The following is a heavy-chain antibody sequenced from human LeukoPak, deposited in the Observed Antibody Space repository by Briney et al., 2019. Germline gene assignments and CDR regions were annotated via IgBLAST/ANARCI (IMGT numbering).Heavy chain of an antibody. D-gene: IGHD5-18*01. V-gene: IGHV4-30-4*01. CDR3: ARDQLGTSSYV. Sequence: SETLSLTCTVSGGSISSGDYYWSWIRQPPGTGLEWVGYIYYSGSTYYNPSLKSRVTISVDTSKNQFSLKLSSVTAADTAVYYCARDQLGTSSYVWGQGTLVTVSS. J-gene: IGHJ4*02. CDR2: IYYSGST. CDR1: GGSISSGDYY.